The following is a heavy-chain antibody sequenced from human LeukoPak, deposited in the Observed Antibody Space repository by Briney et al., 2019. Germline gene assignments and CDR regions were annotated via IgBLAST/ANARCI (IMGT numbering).Heavy chain of an antibody. CDR1: GFTFSSYS. CDR2: ISSSSSYI. CDR3: AKDPYYYDSSAPSWFDP. Sequence: GGSLRLSCAASGFTFSSYSMNWVRQAPGKGLEWVSSISSSSSYIYYADSVKGRFTISRDNAKNSLYLQMNSLRAEDTAVYYCAKDPYYYDSSAPSWFDPWGQGTLVTVSS. V-gene: IGHV3-21*01. J-gene: IGHJ5*02. D-gene: IGHD3-22*01.